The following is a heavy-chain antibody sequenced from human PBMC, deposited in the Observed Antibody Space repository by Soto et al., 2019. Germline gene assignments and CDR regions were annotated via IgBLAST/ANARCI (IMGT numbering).Heavy chain of an antibody. Sequence: ASVKVSCKASGYTFTRYNVHWVRQAPGQGLEWMGIIIPSSGSASYAQRLQGRITMTRDTSTSTVYMELSGLTSEDTAVYYCVRDRSVNYYDRSGHIYYFDSWGQGTLVTVPS. CDR2: IIPSSGSA. CDR1: GYTFTRYN. CDR3: VRDRSVNYYDRSGHIYYFDS. V-gene: IGHV1-46*04. J-gene: IGHJ4*02. D-gene: IGHD3-22*01.